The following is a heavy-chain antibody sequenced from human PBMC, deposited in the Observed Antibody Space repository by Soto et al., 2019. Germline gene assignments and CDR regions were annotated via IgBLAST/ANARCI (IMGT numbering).Heavy chain of an antibody. CDR1: GFTFSSYA. J-gene: IGHJ4*02. CDR3: AKEPELGPY. Sequence: VSLRLSCAASGFTFSSYAMSWVRQAPGKGLEWVSGIGSGGNTYYVDSVKGRFTISRDNSKNTLYLQMNSLRAEDTAVYYCAKEPELGPYWGQGTLGTVSS. D-gene: IGHD7-27*01. CDR2: IGSGGNT. V-gene: IGHV3-23*01.